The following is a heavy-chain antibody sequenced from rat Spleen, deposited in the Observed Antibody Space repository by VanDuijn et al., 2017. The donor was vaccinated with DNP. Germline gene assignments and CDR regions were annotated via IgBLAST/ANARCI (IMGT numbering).Heavy chain of an antibody. CDR3: ARPIYNNHGGFAY. V-gene: IGHV5-7*01. D-gene: IGHD1-10*01. CDR1: GFTFSHYY. CDR2: ISYDGSDT. J-gene: IGHJ3*01. Sequence: EVHLVESGGGLVQPGRSMKLSCVASGFTFSHYYMAWVRQAPKKGLEWVATISYDGSDTFYRDSVKGRFTVSRDNARNTLYLHMDSLRSEDTATYYCARPIYNNHGGFAYWGQGTLVTVSS.